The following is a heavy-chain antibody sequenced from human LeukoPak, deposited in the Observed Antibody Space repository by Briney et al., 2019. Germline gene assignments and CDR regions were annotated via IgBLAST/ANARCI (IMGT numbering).Heavy chain of an antibody. CDR2: IRSKANSYAT. CDR3: AVSRLWWYDY. D-gene: IGHD2-15*01. V-gene: IGHV3-73*01. CDR1: GFTFSGSA. Sequence: GGSLRLSCAASGFTFSGSAMHWVRQASGKGLEWVGRIRSKANSYATAYAASVKGRFTISRDDSKNTAYLQMNSPKTEDTAVYYCAVSRLWWYDYWGQGTLVTVSS. J-gene: IGHJ4*02.